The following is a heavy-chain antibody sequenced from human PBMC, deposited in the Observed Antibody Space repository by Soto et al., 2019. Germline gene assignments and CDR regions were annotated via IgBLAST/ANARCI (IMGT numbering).Heavy chain of an antibody. CDR2: MRANSGDT. V-gene: IGHV1-8*01. CDR1: GDTFTNFD. Sequence: QVQLVQPGAEVRKPGASVKVSCKASGDTFTNFDFNWVRQPTGQGLEWIGWMRANSGDTGHAQKFQGRVRMTRDTSMSTAYMELSSLRAEDTAVYYCARYIYGQGFKAWGQGTLVFVSS. D-gene: IGHD3-3*02. J-gene: IGHJ5*02. CDR3: ARYIYGQGFKA.